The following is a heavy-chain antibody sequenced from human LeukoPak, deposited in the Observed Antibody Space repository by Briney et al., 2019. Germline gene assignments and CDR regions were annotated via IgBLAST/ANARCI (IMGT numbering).Heavy chain of an antibody. Sequence: GSLRLSCVVSGFSLSNYAMSWVRQAPGKGLEWIGEINHSGSTNYNPSLKSRVTISVDTSKNQFSLKLSSVTAADTAVYYCARGTGVVPAASLDYWGQGTLVTVSS. CDR2: INHSGST. D-gene: IGHD2-2*01. J-gene: IGHJ4*02. CDR1: GFSLSNYA. CDR3: ARGTGVVPAASLDY. V-gene: IGHV4-34*01.